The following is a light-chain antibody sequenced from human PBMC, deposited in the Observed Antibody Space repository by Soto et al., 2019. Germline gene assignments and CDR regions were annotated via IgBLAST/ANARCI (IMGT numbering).Light chain of an antibody. Sequence: QTVVTQEPSFSVSPGRTVTLTCGLSSGSVSTSYYPSWYQQTPGQAPRTLIYSTNTRSSGVPDRFSGSILGNKAALTITGAQADDESDYYCVLYIGSGIQVLGGGTKLTVL. J-gene: IGLJ2*01. CDR2: STN. V-gene: IGLV8-61*01. CDR1: SGSVSTSYY. CDR3: VLYIGSGIQV.